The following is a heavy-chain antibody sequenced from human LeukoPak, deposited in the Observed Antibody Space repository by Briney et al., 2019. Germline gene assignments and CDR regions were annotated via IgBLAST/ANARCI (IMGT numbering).Heavy chain of an antibody. J-gene: IGHJ4*02. CDR3: ARGNNTDLEDFMITFGGDGASYYFDY. CDR2: IIPILGIA. CDR1: GGTFSSYA. Sequence: ASVKVSCKASGGTFSSYAISWVRQAPGQGLEWMGRIIPILGIANYAEKFQGRVTITADKSTSTAYMELSSLRSEDTAVYYCARGNNTDLEDFMITFGGDGASYYFDYWGQGTLVTVSS. D-gene: IGHD3-16*01. V-gene: IGHV1-69*04.